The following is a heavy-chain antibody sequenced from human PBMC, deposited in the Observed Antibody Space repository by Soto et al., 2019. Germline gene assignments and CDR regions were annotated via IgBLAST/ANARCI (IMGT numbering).Heavy chain of an antibody. D-gene: IGHD3-16*01. CDR1: GYTFTSYG. Sequence: QVQLVQSGAEVKKPGASVKVSCKASGYTFTSYGISWVRQAPGQGLEWMGWISAYNGNTNYAQKFQGRVTMTTDTSKSTAYMGLRSPRSDQPAVYYWGRGNTGETGGYRGQGTLGTVSS. CDR3: GRGNTGETGGY. V-gene: IGHV1-18*01. CDR2: ISAYNGNT. J-gene: IGHJ4*02.